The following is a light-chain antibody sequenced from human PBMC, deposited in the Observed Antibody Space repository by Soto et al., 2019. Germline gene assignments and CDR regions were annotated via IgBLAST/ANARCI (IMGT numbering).Light chain of an antibody. Sequence: EVVLTQSPATLSLSPGERATLSCRASDSVSSSLAWYQHRPGQAPRLLIYDTSTRATGIPARFSVSGSGPDFTLTISSLEADDFAVYYCQQRSNWPPYTFGQGTKLEIK. J-gene: IGKJ2*01. V-gene: IGKV3-11*01. CDR2: DTS. CDR3: QQRSNWPPYT. CDR1: DSVSSS.